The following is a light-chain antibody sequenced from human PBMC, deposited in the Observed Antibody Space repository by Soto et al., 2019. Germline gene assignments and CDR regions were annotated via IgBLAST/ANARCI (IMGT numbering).Light chain of an antibody. CDR3: QSRSSWPPVLT. V-gene: IGKV3-11*01. CDR1: QNIKTY. CDR2: DAS. Sequence: ENVLTQSPATLSLSPGERATLSCRASQNIKTYLAWYQQKPGQAPRLLIYDASNRATGIPARFSGSGSGTDFTLTISSLAPEDFAVYYCQSRSSWPPVLTFGGGTKVEIK. J-gene: IGKJ4*01.